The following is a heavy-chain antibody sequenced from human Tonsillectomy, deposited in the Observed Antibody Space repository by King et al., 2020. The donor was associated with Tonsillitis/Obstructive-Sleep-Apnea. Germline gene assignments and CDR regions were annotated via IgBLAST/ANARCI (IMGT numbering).Heavy chain of an antibody. J-gene: IGHJ6*03. D-gene: IGHD1-1*01. Sequence: VQLQQWGAGLLKPSETLSLTCAVYGASFSGYYWGWIRQPPGKGLEWIGEINHSGSTNYNPSLKSRVTISVDTSKNQFSLKLSSVTAADTAVYYCARGLRDVQLFYYYKDVWGKGTTVTVSS. CDR2: INHSGST. CDR1: GASFSGYY. V-gene: IGHV4-34*01. CDR3: ARGLRDVQLFYYYKDV.